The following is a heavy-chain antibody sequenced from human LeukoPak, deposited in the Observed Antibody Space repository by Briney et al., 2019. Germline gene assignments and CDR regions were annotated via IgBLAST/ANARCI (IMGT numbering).Heavy chain of an antibody. Sequence: GGSLRLSCAASGFNFITAAMTWVRQAPGKGLEWVSLIVSPGESTYYADSVKGRFTISRDTVNHTLFLQMNSLRVEDTAMYYCVKDLQLSTWGLGTMVTVSS. J-gene: IGHJ3*01. CDR1: GFNFITAA. D-gene: IGHD5-24*01. CDR2: IVSPGEST. V-gene: IGHV3-23*01. CDR3: VKDLQLST.